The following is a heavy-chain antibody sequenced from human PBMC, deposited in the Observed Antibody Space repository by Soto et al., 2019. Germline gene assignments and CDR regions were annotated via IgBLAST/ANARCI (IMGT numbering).Heavy chain of an antibody. CDR1: GGSISSYC. Sequence: SETLSLTCTVSGGSISSYCWSWIRQPPGKGLEWIGYIYYSGSTNYNPSLKSRVTISVDTSKNQFSLKLSSVTAADTAVYYCARSTHRWYFDYWGQGTLVTVSS. CDR3: ARSTHRWYFDY. CDR2: IYYSGST. V-gene: IGHV4-59*08. J-gene: IGHJ4*02.